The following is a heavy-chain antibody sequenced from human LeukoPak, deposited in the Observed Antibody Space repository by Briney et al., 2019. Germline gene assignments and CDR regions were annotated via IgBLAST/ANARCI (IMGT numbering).Heavy chain of an antibody. CDR1: GFTFSSYW. D-gene: IGHD3-9*01. J-gene: IGHJ5*02. CDR3: ARDYTGYFP. V-gene: IGHV3-7*03. CDR2: VKTDGSEK. Sequence: GGSLRLSCEASGFTFSSYWMSWVRQAPGKGLEWVANVKTDGSEKYYVDSVKGRFTISRDNAKNSLYLQMNSLRAEDTAVYYCARDYTGYFPWGQGTLVIVSS.